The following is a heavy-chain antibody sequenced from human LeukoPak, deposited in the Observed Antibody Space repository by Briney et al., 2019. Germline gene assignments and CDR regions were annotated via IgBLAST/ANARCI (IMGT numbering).Heavy chain of an antibody. CDR1: GFTFSSYS. D-gene: IGHD2-15*01. V-gene: IGHV3-21*01. J-gene: IGHJ6*03. Sequence: GGSLRLSCAASGFTFSSYSMNWVRQAPGKGLEWVSSISSSSSYIYYADSVKGRFTISRDNAKNSLYLQMNSLRAEDTAVYYCARPCSGGSCYSHYYYYYMDVWGKGTTVTVSS. CDR3: ARPCSGGSCYSHYYYYYMDV. CDR2: ISSSSSYI.